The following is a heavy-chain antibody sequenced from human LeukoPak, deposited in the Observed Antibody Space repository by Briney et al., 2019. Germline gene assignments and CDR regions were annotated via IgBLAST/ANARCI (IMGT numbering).Heavy chain of an antibody. CDR2: ISSSSSYI. V-gene: IGHV3-21*01. D-gene: IGHD3-3*01. J-gene: IGHJ4*02. Sequence: GGSLRPSCAASGFTFSSYSMNWVRQAPGKGLEWVSSISSSSSYIYYADSVKGRFTISRDNAKNSLYLQMNSLRAEDTAVYYCARGYYDFWSGYSEPYYFDYWGQGTLVTVSS. CDR1: GFTFSSYS. CDR3: ARGYYDFWSGYSEPYYFDY.